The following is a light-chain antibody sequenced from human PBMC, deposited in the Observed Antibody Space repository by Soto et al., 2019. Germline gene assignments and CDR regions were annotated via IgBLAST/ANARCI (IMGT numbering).Light chain of an antibody. V-gene: IGKV3-15*01. CDR2: GTF. CDR3: QQYSNWPPFT. CDR1: QSVSSK. J-gene: IGKJ5*01. Sequence: EIVMAQSPGTLSVSPGERATLSCRASQSVSSKLAWYQQKPGQSPRLLIFGTFIRATGIPARFSGSGSGTEFTLTISNLQSEDFGVYYCQQYSNWPPFTFGQGTRLEVK.